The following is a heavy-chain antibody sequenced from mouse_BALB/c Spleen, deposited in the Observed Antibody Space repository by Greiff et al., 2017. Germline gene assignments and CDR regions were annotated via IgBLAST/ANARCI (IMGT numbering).Heavy chain of an antibody. J-gene: IGHJ3*01. Sequence: VQLQQSGAELVKPGASVKLSCTASGFNIKDTYMHWVKQRPEQGLEWIGRIDPANGNTKYDPKFQGKATITADTSSNTASLQLSSLTSEDTAVYYCARMGCYGYERAWFAYWGQGTLVTVSA. D-gene: IGHD1-2*01. V-gene: IGHV14-3*02. CDR2: IDPANGNT. CDR1: GFNIKDTY. CDR3: ARMGCYGYERAWFAY.